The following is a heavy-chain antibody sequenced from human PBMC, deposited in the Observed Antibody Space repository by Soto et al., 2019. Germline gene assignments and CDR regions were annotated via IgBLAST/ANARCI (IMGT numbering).Heavy chain of an antibody. CDR1: GFSLSTSGMW. CDR3: AHRSFANWFDP. Sequence: GSGPTLVNPTQALTLTCTFSGFSLSTSGMWVSWIRQPPGKALEWLALIYWNDDKRYSPSLKSRLTITKDTSKNQVVLTMTNMDPVDTATYYCAHRSFANWFDPWGQGTLVTVSS. CDR2: IYWNDDK. J-gene: IGHJ5*02. V-gene: IGHV2-5*08.